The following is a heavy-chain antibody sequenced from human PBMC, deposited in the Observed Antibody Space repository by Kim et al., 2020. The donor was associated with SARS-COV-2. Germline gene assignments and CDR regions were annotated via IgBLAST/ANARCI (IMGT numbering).Heavy chain of an antibody. CDR3: AKDSVVTYYDFWSGYTLDY. CDR1: GFTFSSYA. Sequence: GGSLRLSCAASGFTFSSYAMSWVRQAPGKGLEWVSAISGSGGSTYYADSVKGRFTISRDNSKNTLYLQMNSLRAEDTAVYYCAKDSVVTYYDFWSGYTLDYWGQGTLVTVSS. J-gene: IGHJ4*02. D-gene: IGHD3-3*01. V-gene: IGHV3-23*01. CDR2: ISGSGGST.